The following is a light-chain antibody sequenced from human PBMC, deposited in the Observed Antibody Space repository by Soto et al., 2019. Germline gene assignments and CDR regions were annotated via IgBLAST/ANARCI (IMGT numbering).Light chain of an antibody. CDR3: QQYDT. J-gene: IGKJ5*01. V-gene: IGKV3-20*01. CDR1: QSVSSNY. CDR2: GAS. Sequence: EIVLTQSPGTLSLSPGERATLSCRASQSVSSNYLAWYQQKPGQAPRLLIYGASSRATGIPDRFSGSGSGTDFTLTIIRLEPEDFAVYYCQQYDTFGQGTRLEIK.